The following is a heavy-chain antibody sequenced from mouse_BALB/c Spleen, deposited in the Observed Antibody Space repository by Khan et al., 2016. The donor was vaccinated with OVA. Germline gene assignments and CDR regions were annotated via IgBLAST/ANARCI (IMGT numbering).Heavy chain of an antibody. J-gene: IGHJ2*01. CDR3: ARTARLNY. CDR1: GYSITSGYG. V-gene: IGHV3-2*02. D-gene: IGHD1-2*01. CDR2: ISYSGST. Sequence: EVKLLESGPGLVKPSQSLSLTCTVTGYSITSGYGWNWIRQFPGNKLEWMGYISYSGSTNYNPSLKSRISITRDTSKNPFFLQLNSVTTEDTATYYCARTARLNYWGQGTTLTVSS.